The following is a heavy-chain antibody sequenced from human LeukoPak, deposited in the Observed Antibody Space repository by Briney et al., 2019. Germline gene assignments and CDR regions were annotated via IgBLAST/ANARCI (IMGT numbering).Heavy chain of an antibody. CDR2: INPNSGGT. J-gene: IGHJ4*02. V-gene: IGHV1-2*02. D-gene: IGHD5-12*01. CDR3: ARGRGYSGYDQGPFDY. Sequence: ASVKVSCKASGYTFTGYYMHWVRQAPGQGLEWMGWINPNSGGTNYAQKFQGRVTMTRDTSISTAYMELSRLRSDDTAVYYCARGRGYSGYDQGPFDYWGQGTLVTVSS. CDR1: GYTFTGYY.